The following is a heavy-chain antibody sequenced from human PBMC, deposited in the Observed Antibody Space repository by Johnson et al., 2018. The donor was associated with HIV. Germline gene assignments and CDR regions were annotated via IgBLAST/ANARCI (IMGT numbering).Heavy chain of an antibody. CDR3: ARPGELLPRPDAFDI. CDR1: GFTFSSYA. V-gene: IGHV3-30-3*01. CDR2: ISYDGSNK. Sequence: QVQLVESGGGVVQPGRSLRLSCAASGFTFSSYAMHWVRQAPGKGLEWVAVISYDGSNKYYADSVKGRFTISRDNSKNTLYLQMNSLRAEDTAVYYCARPGELLPRPDAFDIWGQGTMVTVSS. D-gene: IGHD3-10*01. J-gene: IGHJ3*02.